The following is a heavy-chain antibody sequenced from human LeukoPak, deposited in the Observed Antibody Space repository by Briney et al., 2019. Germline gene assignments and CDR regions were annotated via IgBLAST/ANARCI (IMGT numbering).Heavy chain of an antibody. J-gene: IGHJ4*02. Sequence: SQTLSLTCTVSGGPVTSGNYYWNWIRQPAGKGLEWIGRIYTNGGASYNPSLKSRVTISIDASKNQFSLKLSSVPAADTAVYYCGREPPGYWGQGILVTVSS. CDR1: GGPVTSGNYY. CDR3: GREPPGY. CDR2: IYTNGGA. V-gene: IGHV4-61*02.